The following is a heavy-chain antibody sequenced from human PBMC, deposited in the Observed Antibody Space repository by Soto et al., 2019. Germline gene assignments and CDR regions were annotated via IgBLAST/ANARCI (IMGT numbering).Heavy chain of an antibody. J-gene: IGHJ3*02. CDR3: ARGCVVVVPSDAFDI. Sequence: VSVKVSCNASGYTFTSYYMHWVRQAPGRGLEWMGIINPSGGSTSYAQKFQGRVTMTRDTSTSTVYMELSSLRSEDTAVYYCARGCVVVVPSDAFDIWGQGTMVTVSS. D-gene: IGHD3-22*01. V-gene: IGHV1-46*01. CDR1: GYTFTSYY. CDR2: INPSGGST.